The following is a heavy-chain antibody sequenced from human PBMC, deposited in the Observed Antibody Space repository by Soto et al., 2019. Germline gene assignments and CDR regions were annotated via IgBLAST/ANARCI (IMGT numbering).Heavy chain of an antibody. CDR3: AKGYYSGYDLAYFDY. Sequence: GGSLRLSCAASGFTFSSYSMNWVRQAPGQGLEWGSYISSSSSDTYDADSVKGRFTISRDNSKNTLYLQMNSLRAEDTAIYYCAKGYYSGYDLAYFDYWGQGALVTVSS. J-gene: IGHJ4*02. CDR2: ISSSSSDT. V-gene: IGHV3-21*04. CDR1: GFTFSSYS. D-gene: IGHD5-12*01.